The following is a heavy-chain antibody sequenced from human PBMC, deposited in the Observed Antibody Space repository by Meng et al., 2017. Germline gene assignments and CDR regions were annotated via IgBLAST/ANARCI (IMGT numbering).Heavy chain of an antibody. Sequence: GESLKISCAASGFTFSSYWMSWVRLPPGKGLDWVANIKQDESEKYYVDSVKGRFTISRDNAKNSLYLQMNSLRAEDTAVYYCARLNTAAYRRDFDYWGQGNRVT. D-gene: IGHD6-13*01. CDR2: IKQDESEK. J-gene: IGHJ4*02. V-gene: IGHV3-7*01. CDR1: GFTFSSYW. CDR3: ARLNTAAYRRDFDY.